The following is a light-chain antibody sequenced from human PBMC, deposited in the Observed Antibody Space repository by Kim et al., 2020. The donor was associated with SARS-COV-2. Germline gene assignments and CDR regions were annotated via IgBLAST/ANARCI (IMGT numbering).Light chain of an antibody. CDR3: SSYTSTSTVV. J-gene: IGLJ2*01. CDR1: SSDVGGYNY. V-gene: IGLV2-14*03. CDR2: DVS. Sequence: GQSITISCTGTSSDVGGYNYVSWDQQHPGQAPKLLIYDVSNRPSGVSNRFSGAKSGNTASLTISGLQAEDDADYYCSSYTSTSTVVFGGGTQLTFL.